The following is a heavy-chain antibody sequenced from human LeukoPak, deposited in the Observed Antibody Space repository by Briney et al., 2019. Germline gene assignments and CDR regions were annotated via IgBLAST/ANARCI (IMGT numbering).Heavy chain of an antibody. CDR2: IRYDGSNK. CDR3: AKGYLACSSTSCYRNDWFDP. D-gene: IGHD2-2*01. CDR1: GFTFSNYG. V-gene: IGHV3-30*02. Sequence: GGSLRLSCAASGFTFSNYGMHWVRQAPGKGLEWVAFIRYDGSNKYYADSVKGRFTISRDNSKNTLYLQMNSLRAEDTAVYYCAKGYLACSSTSCYRNDWFDPWGQGTLVTVSS. J-gene: IGHJ5*02.